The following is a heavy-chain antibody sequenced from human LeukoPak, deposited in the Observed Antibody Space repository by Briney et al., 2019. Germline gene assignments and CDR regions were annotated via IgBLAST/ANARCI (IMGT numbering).Heavy chain of an antibody. CDR2: INYSGST. CDR3: VEGRSGHDY. V-gene: IGHV4-39*07. D-gene: IGHD3-10*01. Sequence: SETLSLTCTVSGGSISSSSYYWGWIRQPPGQGLEWIGSINYSGSTYYNPSLKSRVTISVDTSKNQFSLKLSSVTAADTAVYYCVEGRSGHDYWGQGTLVTVSS. J-gene: IGHJ4*02. CDR1: GGSISSSSYY.